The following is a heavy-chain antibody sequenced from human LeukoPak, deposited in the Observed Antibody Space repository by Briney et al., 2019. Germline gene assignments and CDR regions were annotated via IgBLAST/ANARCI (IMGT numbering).Heavy chain of an antibody. Sequence: GGSLRLSCAASGFTFSSYAMHWVRQAPGKGLEWVAVISYDGSNKYYADSVKGRFTISRDNSKNTLCLQMNSLRAEDTAVYYCARDWRDYGDYGGLDYWGQGTLVTVSS. CDR1: GFTFSSYA. V-gene: IGHV3-30-3*01. CDR3: ARDWRDYGDYGGLDY. D-gene: IGHD4-17*01. CDR2: ISYDGSNK. J-gene: IGHJ4*02.